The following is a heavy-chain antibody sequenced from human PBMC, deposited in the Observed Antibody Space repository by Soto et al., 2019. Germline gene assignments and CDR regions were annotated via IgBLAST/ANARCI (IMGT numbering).Heavy chain of an antibody. D-gene: IGHD4-17*01. J-gene: IGHJ4*02. CDR3: ARGPTSWGLRGPFDY. CDR2: ISYDGSNK. Sequence: GGSLRLSCAASGFTFSSYAMHWVRQAPGKGLEWVAVISYDGSNKYYADSVKGRFTISRDNSKNTLYLQMNSLRAEDTAVYYCARGPTSWGLRGPFDYWGQGTLVTVSS. CDR1: GFTFSSYA. V-gene: IGHV3-30-3*01.